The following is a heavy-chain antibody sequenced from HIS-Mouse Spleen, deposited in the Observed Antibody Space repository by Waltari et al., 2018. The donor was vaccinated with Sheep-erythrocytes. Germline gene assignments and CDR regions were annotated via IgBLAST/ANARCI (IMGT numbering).Heavy chain of an antibody. Sequence: EVQLVESGGGLVQPGRSLRLPCAASGFTFVDYAIPWVRQAPGKGLEWVSGISWNSGSIGYADSVKGRFTISRDNAKNSLYLQMNSLRAEDTALYYCAKDGPSYYDFWSGFDYWGQGTLVTVSS. D-gene: IGHD3-3*01. J-gene: IGHJ4*02. CDR1: GFTFVDYA. CDR3: AKDGPSYYDFWSGFDY. V-gene: IGHV3-9*01. CDR2: ISWNSGSI.